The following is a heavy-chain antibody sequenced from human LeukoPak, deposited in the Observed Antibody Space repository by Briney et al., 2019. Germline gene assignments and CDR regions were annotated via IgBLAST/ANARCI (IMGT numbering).Heavy chain of an antibody. CDR1: GFTFSSYA. V-gene: IGHV4-59*01. D-gene: IGHD1-1*01. Sequence: GSLRLSCAASGFTFSSYAMSWIRQPPGKGLEWIGYIQYSGSTNYNPSLKSRVTISVDTSKNQFSLKLGSVTAADTAVYYCARVSWFPGTSYYYMDVWGKGTTVTVSS. CDR3: ARVSWFPGTSYYYMDV. CDR2: IQYSGST. J-gene: IGHJ6*03.